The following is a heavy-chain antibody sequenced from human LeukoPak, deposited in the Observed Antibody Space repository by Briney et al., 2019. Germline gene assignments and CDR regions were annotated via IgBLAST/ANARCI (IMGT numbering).Heavy chain of an antibody. CDR2: ISGSTGDT. D-gene: IGHD4-17*01. Sequence: GASVKVSCKASGYTFTGYYMHWVRQAPGEGPEWMGWISGSTGDTNYAQKFQGRVTMTADTSTSTAYMELRSLRSDDTAVYHCARDENYGIFFNVDYWGQGTLVTVSS. CDR3: ARDENYGIFFNVDY. J-gene: IGHJ4*02. V-gene: IGHV1-18*04. CDR1: GYTFTGYY.